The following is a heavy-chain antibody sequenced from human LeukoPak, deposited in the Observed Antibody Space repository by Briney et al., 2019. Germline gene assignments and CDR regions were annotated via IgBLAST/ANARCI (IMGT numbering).Heavy chain of an antibody. J-gene: IGHJ4*02. CDR1: GGSFSGYY. CDR2: INHSGST. V-gene: IGHV4-34*01. CDR3: ARVNINNWHSCDY. D-gene: IGHD1-1*01. Sequence: SETLSLTCAVYGGSFSGYYWSWMRQPPGKGLEWIGEINHSGSTNYNPSLKSRVTISVDTSKNQFSLKLSSVTAADTAVYYCARVNINNWHSCDYWGQGTLVTVSP.